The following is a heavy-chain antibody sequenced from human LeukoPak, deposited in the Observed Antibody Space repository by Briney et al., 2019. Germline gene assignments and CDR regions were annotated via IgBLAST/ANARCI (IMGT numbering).Heavy chain of an antibody. CDR1: GFTFSSYV. V-gene: IGHV3-23*01. CDR2: ISGGGGST. Sequence: GGSLRLSCAASGFTFSSYVMSWVRQAPGKGLEWVSGISGGGGSTYYADSVKGRFTISRDNSENTLYLQMNSLRAEDTAVYYCANGLSGGPARVDSWGQGTLVTVSS. D-gene: IGHD2-2*01. CDR3: ANGLSGGPARVDS. J-gene: IGHJ4*02.